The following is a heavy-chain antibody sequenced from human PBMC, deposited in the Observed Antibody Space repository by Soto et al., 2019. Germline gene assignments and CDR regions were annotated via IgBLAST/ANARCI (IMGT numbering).Heavy chain of an antibody. CDR1: GYAFTDYY. CDR2: INPNSGGT. V-gene: IGHV1-2*04. D-gene: IGHD3-22*01. J-gene: IGHJ4*02. CDR3: ARAYSSSDDFDY. Sequence: QVQLVQSGAEVKKPGASVKVSCKASGYAFTDYYMHWVRQAPGQGLEWMGWINPNSGGTNYAQKFQGWVTMTRDTSISTAYIELNRDDTAVYYCARAYSSSDDFDYWGQGTLVTVSS.